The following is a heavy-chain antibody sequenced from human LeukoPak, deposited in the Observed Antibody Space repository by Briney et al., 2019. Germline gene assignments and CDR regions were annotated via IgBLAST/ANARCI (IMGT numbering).Heavy chain of an antibody. CDR1: GYTFTSYD. J-gene: IGHJ4*02. CDR2: MNPNSGNT. D-gene: IGHD3-9*01. Sequence: ASVKVSCKASGYTFTSYDINWVRQATGQGLEWMGWMNPNSGNTGYAQKFQGRVTMTRNTSISTAYMELSSLRSEDTAVYYCARGAGRYFDWSTSSFDYWGQGTLVTVSS. CDR3: ARGAGRYFDWSTSSFDY. V-gene: IGHV1-8*01.